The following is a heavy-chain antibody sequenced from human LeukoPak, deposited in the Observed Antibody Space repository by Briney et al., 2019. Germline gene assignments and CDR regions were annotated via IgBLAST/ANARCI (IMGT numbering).Heavy chain of an antibody. J-gene: IGHJ4*02. V-gene: IGHV3-33*01. Sequence: PGGSLRLSCAASGFTFSSYGMHWVRQAPGKGLEWVAVIWYDGSNKYYADSVKGRFTISRDNSKNTLYLQMNSLRAEDTAVYYCASSINYYDSSGYYYLPYFDYWGQGTLVTASS. CDR3: ASSINYYDSSGYYYLPYFDY. D-gene: IGHD3-22*01. CDR1: GFTFSSYG. CDR2: IWYDGSNK.